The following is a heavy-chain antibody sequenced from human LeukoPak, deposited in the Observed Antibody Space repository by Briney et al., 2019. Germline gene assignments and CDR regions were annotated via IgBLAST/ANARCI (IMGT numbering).Heavy chain of an antibody. Sequence: GGSLRLSCAASGFTFSSYAMSWVRQAPGKGLEWVSSISSSSSYIYYADSVKGRFTISRDNAKNSLYLQMNSLRAEDTAVYYCARDDLPAGYDSHIPHYYMDVWGKGTTVTVSS. V-gene: IGHV3-21*01. D-gene: IGHD3-3*01. CDR2: ISSSSSYI. J-gene: IGHJ6*03. CDR1: GFTFSSYA. CDR3: ARDDLPAGYDSHIPHYYMDV.